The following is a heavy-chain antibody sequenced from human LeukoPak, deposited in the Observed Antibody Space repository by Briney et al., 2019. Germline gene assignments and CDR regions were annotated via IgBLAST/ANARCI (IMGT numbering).Heavy chain of an antibody. CDR2: IYTSGST. J-gene: IGHJ2*01. CDR1: GGSISSYY. CDR3: ARHSIATVVTPNRYFDL. V-gene: IGHV4-4*07. Sequence: KPSETLSLTCTVSGGSISSYYWSWIRQPAGKGLEWIGRIYTSGSTNYNPSLKSRVTMSVDTSKNQFSLKLNSVTAADTALYYCARHSIATVVTPNRYFDLWGRGTLVTVSS. D-gene: IGHD4-23*01.